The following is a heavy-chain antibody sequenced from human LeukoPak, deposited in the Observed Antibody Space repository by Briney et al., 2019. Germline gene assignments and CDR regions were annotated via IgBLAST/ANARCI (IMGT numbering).Heavy chain of an antibody. CDR3: ARAYDFPDY. Sequence: GASATVSCTASGYTFTSYYMHWVRQAPGQGLEWMGIINPRGSSTSYAQKFQGRVTMTRDTSTSTVYMELSSLRSEDTAVYYCARAYDFPDYWDQGTLVTVSS. V-gene: IGHV1-46*01. CDR1: GYTFTSYY. D-gene: IGHD3-3*01. CDR2: INPRGSST. J-gene: IGHJ4*02.